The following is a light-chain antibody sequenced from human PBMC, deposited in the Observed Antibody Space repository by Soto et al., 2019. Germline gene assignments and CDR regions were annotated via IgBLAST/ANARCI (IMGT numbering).Light chain of an antibody. CDR1: QSISSW. Sequence: SHITQSPSPLSASVGDRVTITCRASQSISSWLAWYQQKPGKAPKLLIHKASSLESGVPSRFSGSGSGTEFTLTISSLQPDDFATYYCQQYNSYSWTFGQGTKVAIK. J-gene: IGKJ1*01. CDR2: KAS. V-gene: IGKV1-5*03. CDR3: QQYNSYSWT.